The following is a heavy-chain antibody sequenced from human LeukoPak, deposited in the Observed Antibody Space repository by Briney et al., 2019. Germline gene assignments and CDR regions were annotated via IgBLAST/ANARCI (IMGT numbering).Heavy chain of an antibody. CDR2: IIPIFGTA. D-gene: IGHD2-8*01. V-gene: IGHV1-69*06. Sequence: GASVKVSCKASGGTFSSYAISWVRQAPGQGLEWMGGIIPIFGTANYAQKFQGRVTITADKSTSTAYMELSSLRSEDTAVYYCARDQPYCTNGVCGAFDYWGQGTLVTVSS. CDR1: GGTFSSYA. J-gene: IGHJ4*02. CDR3: ARDQPYCTNGVCGAFDY.